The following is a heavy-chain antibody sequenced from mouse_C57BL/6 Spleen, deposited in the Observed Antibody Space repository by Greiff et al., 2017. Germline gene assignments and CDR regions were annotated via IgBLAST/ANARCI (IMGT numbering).Heavy chain of an antibody. J-gene: IGHJ4*01. CDR3: GRLYDGYYPYAMDY. V-gene: IGHV10-1*01. D-gene: IGHD2-3*01. Sequence: EVKLQESGGGLVQPKGSLKLSCAASGFSFNTYAMNWVRQAPGKGLEWVARIRSKSNNYATSYADSVKDRFTISRDDAESMLYLQMNNLKTEDTAMYYCGRLYDGYYPYAMDYWGQGTSVTVSA. CDR1: GFSFNTYA. CDR2: IRSKSNNYAT.